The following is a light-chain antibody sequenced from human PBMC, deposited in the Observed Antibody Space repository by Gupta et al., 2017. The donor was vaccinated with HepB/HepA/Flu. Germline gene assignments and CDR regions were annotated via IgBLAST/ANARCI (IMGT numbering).Light chain of an antibody. CDR2: RAS. CDR3: QDVSVAPIT. Sequence: PLHPSPSTLSASVGDRVPIPCRASQSSSDWLAWYQQKPGKAPNLLNDRASTLESGVPSMCGSSGARTDGTLTSSSLQADDVATYYYQDVSVAPITFGQGTKVEIK. CDR1: QSSSDW. J-gene: IGKJ1*01. V-gene: IGKV1-5*03.